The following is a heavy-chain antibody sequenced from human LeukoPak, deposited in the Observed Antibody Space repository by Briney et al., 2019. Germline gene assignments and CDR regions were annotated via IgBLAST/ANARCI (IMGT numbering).Heavy chain of an antibody. J-gene: IGHJ2*01. CDR2: IGIAGDT. D-gene: IGHD1-26*01. Sequence: GGSLRLSCGASGFTFSSYDMHWVRQSTGKGLEWVSGIGIAGDTYYTGSVKGRFTISRENAKNSLYLQMNSLRAGDTAVYYCARARSPTLGYFDLWGRGTLVTVSS. CDR1: GFTFSSYD. CDR3: ARARSPTLGYFDL. V-gene: IGHV3-13*01.